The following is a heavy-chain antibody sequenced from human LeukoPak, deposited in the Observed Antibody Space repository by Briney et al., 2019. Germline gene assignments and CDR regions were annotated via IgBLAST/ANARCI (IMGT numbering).Heavy chain of an antibody. CDR2: IYTSGST. V-gene: IGHV4-4*07. CDR3: ARVPQAPDFWIKDNYWFHP. Sequence: SETLSLTCTVSGGSISSYYWSWIRQPAGKGLERIGPIYTSGSTSYNPSIKSRVTMSVGTSKNQFSLKLSSVTAADTAVYYCARVPQAPDFWIKDNYWFHPWGQGTLVTVSP. J-gene: IGHJ5*02. CDR1: GGSISSYY. D-gene: IGHD3-3*01.